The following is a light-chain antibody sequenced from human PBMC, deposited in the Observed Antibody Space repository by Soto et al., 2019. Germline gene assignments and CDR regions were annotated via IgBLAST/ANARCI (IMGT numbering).Light chain of an antibody. J-gene: IGKJ1*01. CDR2: GAS. CDR1: QSVSSN. CDR3: QQYNSS. Sequence: DIVLTHSPGTLSLSPVEIATLSCRASQSVSSNLAWYQQKPGQAPRLLIYGASTRATGIPARFSGSGSGTEFTLTISSLQPDDFATYYCQQYNSSFGQGTKVDI. V-gene: IGKV3-15*01.